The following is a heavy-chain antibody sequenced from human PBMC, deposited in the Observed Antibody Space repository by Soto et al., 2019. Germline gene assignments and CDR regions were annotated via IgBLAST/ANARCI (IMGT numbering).Heavy chain of an antibody. CDR2: IYYSGST. J-gene: IGHJ4*02. V-gene: IGHV4-59*01. D-gene: IGHD5-12*01. CDR1: GGSISSYY. CDR3: AREFYENYFDY. Sequence: SETLSLTCTVSGGSISSYYWSWIRQPPGKGLEWIGYIYYSGSTNYNPSLKSRVTISVDTSKNQFSLKLSSVTAADTAVYYCAREFYENYFDYWGQGTLVTVSS.